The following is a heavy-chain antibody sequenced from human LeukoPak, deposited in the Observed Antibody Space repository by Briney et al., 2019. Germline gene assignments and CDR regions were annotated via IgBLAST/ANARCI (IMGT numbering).Heavy chain of an antibody. CDR2: IKSKTDGGTT. Sequence: PGGSLRLSCAASGFIFTNYFMSWVRQAPGKGLEWVGRIKSKTDGGTTDYAAPVKGRFTISRDDSKNTLYLQMNSLKTEDTAVYYCTTDVEGYSSSWYPGYWGQGTLVTVSS. D-gene: IGHD6-13*01. CDR3: TTDVEGYSSSWYPGY. J-gene: IGHJ4*02. CDR1: GFIFTNYF. V-gene: IGHV3-15*01.